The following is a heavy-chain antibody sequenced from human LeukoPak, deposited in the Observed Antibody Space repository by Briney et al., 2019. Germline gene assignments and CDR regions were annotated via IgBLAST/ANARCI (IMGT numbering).Heavy chain of an antibody. CDR2: ISSSSSYI. Sequence: GGSLRLSCAASGFTFSSYSMNWVRQAPGKGLEWVSSISSSSSYIYYADSVKGRFTISRDNAKNSLYLQMNSLRAEDTAVYYCAVNPGIAVAGTGEIDYWGQGTLVTVSS. V-gene: IGHV3-21*01. CDR1: GFTFSSYS. D-gene: IGHD6-19*01. CDR3: AVNPGIAVAGTGEIDY. J-gene: IGHJ4*02.